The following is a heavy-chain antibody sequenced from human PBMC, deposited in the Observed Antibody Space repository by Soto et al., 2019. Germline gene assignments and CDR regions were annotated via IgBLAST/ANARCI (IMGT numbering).Heavy chain of an antibody. CDR3: ARIPPVSNWFAP. CDR2: INHSGST. CDR1: GGSFSGYY. Sequence: SETLSLTCAVFGGSFSGYYWSWIRQPPGKGLEWIGEINHSGSTNYNPSLKSRVTISVDTSKNQFSLKLSSVTAADTAVYYCARIPPVSNWFAPWGQGTLVTVSS. V-gene: IGHV4-34*01. J-gene: IGHJ5*02.